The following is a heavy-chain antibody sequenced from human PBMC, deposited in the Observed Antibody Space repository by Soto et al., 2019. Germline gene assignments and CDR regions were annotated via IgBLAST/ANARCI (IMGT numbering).Heavy chain of an antibody. Sequence: LRLSCGASGFTFSNYYMSWIRQAPGKGLEWVSYISSTGRTIYYADSVKGRFTVSRDNAQNSLSLKLNSLRVEDTAVYYCARSYSSGWEFDYWGQGTQVTVSS. D-gene: IGHD6-19*01. CDR3: ARSYSSGWEFDY. CDR2: ISSTGRTI. V-gene: IGHV3-11*01. CDR1: GFTFSNYY. J-gene: IGHJ4*02.